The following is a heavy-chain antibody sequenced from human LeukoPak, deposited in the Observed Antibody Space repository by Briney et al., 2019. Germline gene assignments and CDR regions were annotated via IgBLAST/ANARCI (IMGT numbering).Heavy chain of an antibody. CDR3: ARSYYDILTGYYYFDY. Sequence: PSETLSLTCTVSGGSISSYYSSWIRQPPGKGLEWIGYVYSSGTTNYNPSVKSRVTISVDTSKNQFSLKLSSVTAADTAVYYCARSYYDILTGYYYFDYWGQRTLVTVSS. D-gene: IGHD3-9*01. J-gene: IGHJ4*02. V-gene: IGHV4-59*01. CDR2: VYSSGTT. CDR1: GGSISSYY.